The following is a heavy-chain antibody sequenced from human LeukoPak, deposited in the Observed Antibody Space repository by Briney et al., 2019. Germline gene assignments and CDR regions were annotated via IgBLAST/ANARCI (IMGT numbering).Heavy chain of an antibody. D-gene: IGHD2-15*01. J-gene: IGHJ3*02. CDR3: ARQDAYDAFDI. CDR1: GGPISSYY. CDR2: IYYSGST. Sequence: PSETLSLTCTVSGGPISSYYWSWIRQPPGKGLEWIGYIYYSGSTNYNPSLKSRVTISVDTSKNQFSLKLSSVTAADTAVYYCARQDAYDAFDIWGQGTMVTVSS. V-gene: IGHV4-59*01.